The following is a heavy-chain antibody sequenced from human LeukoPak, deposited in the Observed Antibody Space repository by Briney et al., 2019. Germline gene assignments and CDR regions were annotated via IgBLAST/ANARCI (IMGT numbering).Heavy chain of an antibody. CDR2: ISTYNGNT. D-gene: IGHD7-27*01. Sequence: ASVKVSCKASGYTFTSYGISWVRLAPGQGLEWLGWISTYNGNTHYAQKLQGRVTMTTDTSTTTAYMGLRSLRSDDTAVYYCARDYRTGFDYWGQGTLVTVSS. J-gene: IGHJ4*02. CDR3: ARDYRTGFDY. CDR1: GYTFTSYG. V-gene: IGHV1-18*01.